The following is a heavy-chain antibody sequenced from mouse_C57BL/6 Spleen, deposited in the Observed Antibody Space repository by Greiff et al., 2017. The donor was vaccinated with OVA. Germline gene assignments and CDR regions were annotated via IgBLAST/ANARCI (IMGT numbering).Heavy chain of an antibody. J-gene: IGHJ3*01. V-gene: IGHV1-54*01. CDR1: GYAFTNYL. D-gene: IGHD2-4*01. CDR3: ARSRYDYDGWA. CDR2: INPGSGGT. Sequence: VQLQQSGAELVRPGTSVKVSCKASGYAFTNYLIEWVKQRPGQGLEWIGVINPGSGGTNYNEKFKGKATLTADKSSSTAYMQLSSLTSEDSAVYFCARSRYDYDGWAWGQGTLVTVSA.